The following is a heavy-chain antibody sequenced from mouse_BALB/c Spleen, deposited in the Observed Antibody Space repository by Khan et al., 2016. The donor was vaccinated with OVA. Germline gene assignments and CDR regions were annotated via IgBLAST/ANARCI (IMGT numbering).Heavy chain of an antibody. J-gene: IGHJ2*01. CDR3: ARDRIDY. Sequence: VKLQESGAELAKPGASVKMSCKAPGYTFTSYWMHWIKQRPGQGLEWIGYINPTSGYTDYNQKFKDKATLTADKSSSTAYMQLSSLTSDDSAVYYCARDRIDYWGQGTALTVSS. CDR1: GYTFTSYW. CDR2: INPTSGYT. V-gene: IGHV1-7*01.